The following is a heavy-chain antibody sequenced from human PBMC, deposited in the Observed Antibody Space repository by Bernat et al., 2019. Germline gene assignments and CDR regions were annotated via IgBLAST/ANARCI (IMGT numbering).Heavy chain of an antibody. V-gene: IGHV1-69*06. Sequence: QVQLVQSGAEVKKPGSSVKVSCKASGGTFISYAISWVRQAPRQGLEWMGGIIPIFGTANYAQKFQGRVTITADKSTSTAYMELSSLRSEDTAVYYCARDQEGSSGGYYGMDVWGQGTTVTVSS. D-gene: IGHD2-15*01. CDR2: IIPIFGTA. CDR1: GGTFISYA. CDR3: ARDQEGSSGGYYGMDV. J-gene: IGHJ6*02.